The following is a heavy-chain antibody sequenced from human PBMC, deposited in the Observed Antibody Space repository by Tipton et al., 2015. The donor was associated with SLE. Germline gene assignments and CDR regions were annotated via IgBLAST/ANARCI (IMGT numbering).Heavy chain of an antibody. J-gene: IGHJ4*02. CDR2: IYYNGGT. CDR1: GASISSSDYS. Sequence: TLSLTCNVSGASISSSDYSWGWMRQPPGEGLEWIGTIYYNGGTHSNPSLKSRVTISVDTSKNQFSLKLSSVTAADTAVYYCARGRRYYYDSSGYSGRFDCWGQGTLVTVSS. D-gene: IGHD3-22*01. V-gene: IGHV4-39*07. CDR3: ARGRRYYYDSSGYSGRFDC.